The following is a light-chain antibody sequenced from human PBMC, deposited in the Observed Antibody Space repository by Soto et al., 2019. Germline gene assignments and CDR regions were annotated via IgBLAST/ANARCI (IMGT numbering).Light chain of an antibody. Sequence: EIVMTQSPATLSASPGERATLSCRASQSVSTNLAWYQQKPGQAPMLLISGASTRATGIPARFSGSGSGTEYTLTISSLQSEDFAVYYCQQYNNWPPLTFGGGTKVEIK. CDR1: QSVSTN. J-gene: IGKJ4*02. V-gene: IGKV3-15*01. CDR3: QQYNNWPPLT. CDR2: GAS.